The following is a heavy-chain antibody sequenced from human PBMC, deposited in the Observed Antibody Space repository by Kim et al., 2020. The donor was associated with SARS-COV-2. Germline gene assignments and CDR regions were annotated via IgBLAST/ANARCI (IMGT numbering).Heavy chain of an antibody. CDR2: ISYDGSNK. Sequence: GGSLRLSCAASGFTFSSYGMHWVRQAPGKGLEWVAVISYDGSNKYYADSVKGRFTISRDNSKNTLYLQMNSLRAEDTAVYYCAKLGATFDYWGQGTLVTASS. D-gene: IGHD1-26*01. CDR3: AKLGATFDY. J-gene: IGHJ4*02. CDR1: GFTFSSYG. V-gene: IGHV3-30*18.